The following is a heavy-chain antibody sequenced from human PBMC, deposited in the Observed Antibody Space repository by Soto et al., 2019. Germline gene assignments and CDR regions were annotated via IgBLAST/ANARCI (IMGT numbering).Heavy chain of an antibody. Sequence: SETLSLTCTVSGDSISSYYWTWIRQPPGKGLEWIGYIHYSGSTNYNPSLMSRVTISVDTSKNQFSLKLSSVTAADTAVYYCTRDYGKEGYGLYYFDYWGQGTLVTVS. CDR2: IHYSGST. D-gene: IGHD5-18*01. CDR3: TRDYGKEGYGLYYFDY. CDR1: GDSISSYY. J-gene: IGHJ4*02. V-gene: IGHV4-59*01.